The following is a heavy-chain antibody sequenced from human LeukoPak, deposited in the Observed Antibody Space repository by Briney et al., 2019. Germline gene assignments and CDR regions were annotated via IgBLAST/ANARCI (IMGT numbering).Heavy chain of an antibody. V-gene: IGHV3-7*01. D-gene: IGHD2/OR15-2a*01. CDR3: ARDPQYGAIDY. CDR1: GFKFGDYW. J-gene: IGHJ4*02. Sequence: PGGSLRLSCDASGFKFGDYWMGWVRLAPGKGLEWVATINNDAKEKYYVDSVKGRFTISRDNARNSLYLQMRSLRAEDTALYYCARDPQYGAIDYRGQGTLLTVSS. CDR2: INNDAKEK.